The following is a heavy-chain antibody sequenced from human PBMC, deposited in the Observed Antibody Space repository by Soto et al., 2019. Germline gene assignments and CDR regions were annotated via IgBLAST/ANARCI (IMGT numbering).Heavy chain of an antibody. CDR1: GFTFDDYT. CDR2: ISWDGGST. CDR3: ARGADGDYVLDAFDI. J-gene: IGHJ3*02. V-gene: IGHV3-43*01. D-gene: IGHD4-17*01. Sequence: EVQLVESGGVVVQPGGSLRLSCAASGFTFDDYTMHWVRQAPGKGLEWVSLISWDGGSTYYADSVKGRFTISRENAKNSLYLQMNSLRAGDTAVYYCARGADGDYVLDAFDIWGQGTMVTVAS.